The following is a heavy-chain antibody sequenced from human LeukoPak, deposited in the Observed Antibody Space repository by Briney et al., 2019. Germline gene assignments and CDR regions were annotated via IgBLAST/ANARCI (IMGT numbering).Heavy chain of an antibody. CDR3: AKDLSAAGFFDY. D-gene: IGHD6-13*01. J-gene: IGHJ4*02. CDR2: IKEDESEE. CDR1: GFTFSNYW. V-gene: IGHV3-7*01. Sequence: PGGSLRLSCAASGFTFSNYWMSWVRQAPGKGLEGVADIKEDESEEYSVDSLKGRFIISRDNAKNSLYLQMDSLRAEDTAVYYCAKDLSAAGFFDYWGQGTLVTVSS.